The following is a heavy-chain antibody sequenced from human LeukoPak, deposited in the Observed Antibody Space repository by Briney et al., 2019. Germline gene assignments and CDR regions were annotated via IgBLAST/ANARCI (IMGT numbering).Heavy chain of an antibody. CDR2: IYHSGST. CDR1: GNSISSGYY. J-gene: IGHJ1*01. V-gene: IGHV4-38-2*02. CDR3: ARSYGSGMLEYFQH. D-gene: IGHD3-10*01. Sequence: PSETLSLTCTVSGNSISSGYYWGWIRQPPGKGLAWIGSIYHSGSTYSNPSLKSRVTISVDTSKNQFSLKLSSVTAADTAVYYYARSYGSGMLEYFQHWGQGTLVTVSS.